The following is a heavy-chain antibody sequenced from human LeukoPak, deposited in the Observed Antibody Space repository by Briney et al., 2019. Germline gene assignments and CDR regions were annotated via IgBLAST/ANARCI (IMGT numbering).Heavy chain of an antibody. J-gene: IGHJ4*02. CDR2: IWYDGSNK. CDR1: GFTFSSYG. CDR3: AKKGSSWFFDY. Sequence: GRSLRLSCAASGFTFSSYGLHWVRQAPGKGLEWVAVIWYDGSNKYYADSVKGRFTISRDNTKNTLYLQMNSLRAEDTAVYYCAKKGSSWFFDYWGQGTLVTVSS. D-gene: IGHD6-13*01. V-gene: IGHV3-33*06.